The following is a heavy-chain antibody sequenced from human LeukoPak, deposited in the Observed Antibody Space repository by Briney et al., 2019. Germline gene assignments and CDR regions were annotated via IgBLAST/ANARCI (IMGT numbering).Heavy chain of an antibody. CDR2: IYPGDSED. Sequence: GESLKISCKGSGYSFTTYWIGWVRQTPGKGLEWMGIIYPGDSEDRYSPPFQGQVTISADRSISTAYLQWISLKASDTAMYYCVRLDTGGFYFSDYWGQGTLVTVSS. D-gene: IGHD3-22*01. J-gene: IGHJ4*02. V-gene: IGHV5-51*01. CDR3: VRLDTGGFYFSDY. CDR1: GYSFTTYW.